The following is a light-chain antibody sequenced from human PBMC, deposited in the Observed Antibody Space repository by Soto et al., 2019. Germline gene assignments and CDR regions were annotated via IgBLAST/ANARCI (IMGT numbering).Light chain of an antibody. V-gene: IGLV2-14*01. CDR1: SSYVGSYNY. Sequence: QSVLTQPASVSGSPGQSITISCSETSSYVGSYNYVSWYQQHPDRAPKLMIYDVSNRPSGVSNRFSGSKSGNTASLTISGLQAEDEADYYCSSYTSSSTLLFGGGTKVTVL. CDR2: DVS. J-gene: IGLJ2*01. CDR3: SSYTSSSTLL.